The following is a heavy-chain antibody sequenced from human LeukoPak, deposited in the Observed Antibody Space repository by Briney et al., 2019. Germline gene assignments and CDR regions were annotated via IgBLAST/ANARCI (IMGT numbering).Heavy chain of an antibody. V-gene: IGHV1-2*02. CDR2: INTYSGGT. Sequence: AAVKVSCKASGYTFTGYYMHWVRQAPGQGLERMGWINTYSGGTNYAQKFQGRVTMTRDTSITTAFMELSRLRSDDTAVYYCARDAQPSGTFAGPGYWGQGTQVTVSS. D-gene: IGHD1-26*01. CDR3: ARDAQPSGTFAGPGY. J-gene: IGHJ4*02. CDR1: GYTFTGYY.